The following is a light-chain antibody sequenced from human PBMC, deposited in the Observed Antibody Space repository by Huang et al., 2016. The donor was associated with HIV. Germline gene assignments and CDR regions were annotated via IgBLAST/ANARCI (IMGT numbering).Light chain of an antibody. J-gene: IGKJ2*01. Sequence: DIVMTQSPVSLAVSLGERATINGKSSQSVLDNSNNKNCLAWFQQKPGQPPKLLIYWASSRESGVPDRFSGSGSGTDFTLTISSLQAEDVAVYYCHQYYNTPYTFGQGTKLEIK. CDR3: HQYYNTPYT. V-gene: IGKV4-1*01. CDR2: WAS. CDR1: QSVLDNSNNKNC.